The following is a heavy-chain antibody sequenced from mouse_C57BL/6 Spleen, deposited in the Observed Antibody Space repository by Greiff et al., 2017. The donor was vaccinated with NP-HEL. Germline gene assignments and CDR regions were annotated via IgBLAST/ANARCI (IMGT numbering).Heavy chain of an antibody. V-gene: IGHV1-80*01. CDR1: GYAFSSYW. CDR3: ARWLLPYYAMDY. Sequence: QVQLQQSGAELVKPGASVKISCKASGYAFSSYWMNWVKQRPGKGLEWIGQIYPGDGDTNYNGKFKGKATLTADKSSSTAYMQLSSLTSEDSAVYFCARWLLPYYAMDYWGQGTSVTVAS. CDR2: IYPGDGDT. J-gene: IGHJ4*01. D-gene: IGHD2-3*01.